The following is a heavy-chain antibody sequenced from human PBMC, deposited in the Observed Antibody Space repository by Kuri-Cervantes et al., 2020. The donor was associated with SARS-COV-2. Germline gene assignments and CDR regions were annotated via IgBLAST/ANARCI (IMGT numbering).Heavy chain of an antibody. Sequence: ESLKISCAVYGGSFNNYYWNWIRQPPGKGLEWIGEINHTGSTNYNPSLKSRVTISVDTSKNQFSLKLSSVTAADTAVYYCASRHYDSSGYFPFDYWGQGTLVTVSS. CDR3: ASRHYDSSGYFPFDY. V-gene: IGHV4-34*01. CDR2: INHTGST. J-gene: IGHJ4*02. CDR1: GGSFNNYY. D-gene: IGHD3-22*01.